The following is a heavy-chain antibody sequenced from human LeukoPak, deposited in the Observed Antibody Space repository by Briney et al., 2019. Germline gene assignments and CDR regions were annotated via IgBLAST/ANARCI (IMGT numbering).Heavy chain of an antibody. J-gene: IGHJ4*02. V-gene: IGHV4-34*01. Sequence: SETLSPTCAVYGESFSGYYWTWIRQPPGKGLEWIGEINDSGRTSCNPSLKSRVTISVDTSKNQFSLKLRSVAAADTAVYHCASYYHDSSGYYQYYFDSWGQGTLVTVSS. CDR1: GESFSGYY. D-gene: IGHD3-22*01. CDR3: ASYYHDSSGYYQYYFDS. CDR2: INDSGRT.